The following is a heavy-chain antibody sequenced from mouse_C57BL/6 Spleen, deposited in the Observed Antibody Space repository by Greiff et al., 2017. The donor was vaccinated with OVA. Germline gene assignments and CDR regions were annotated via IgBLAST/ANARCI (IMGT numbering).Heavy chain of an antibody. CDR1: GYTFTSYW. V-gene: IGHV1-50*01. CDR2: IDPSDSYT. J-gene: IGHJ1*03. Sequence: QVQLQQPGAELVKPGASVKLSCKASGYTFTSYWMQWVKQRPGQGLEWIGEIDPSDSYTNYNQKFKGKATLTVDTSSSTAYMQLSSLTSEDSAVYYCARRGGSSYRWYVDVWGTGTTVTVSS. CDR3: ARRGGSSYRWYVDV. D-gene: IGHD1-1*01.